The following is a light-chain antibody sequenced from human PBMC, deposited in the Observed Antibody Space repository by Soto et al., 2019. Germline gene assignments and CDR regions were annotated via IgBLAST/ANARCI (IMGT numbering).Light chain of an antibody. Sequence: DIQMTQSPSTLSASVGDRVTITCRASQSINVWLAWYQQKPGKAPKLLIYKASSLESGVPSRFSGSGSGTEFTLTISSLQPDDFASSYCQQYHTWWTFGQGTKVEIK. J-gene: IGKJ1*01. CDR2: KAS. CDR1: QSINVW. V-gene: IGKV1-5*03. CDR3: QQYHTWWT.